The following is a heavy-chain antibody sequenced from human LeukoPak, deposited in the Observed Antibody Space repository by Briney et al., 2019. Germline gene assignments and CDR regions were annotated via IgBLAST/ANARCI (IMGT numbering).Heavy chain of an antibody. Sequence: GGSLRLSCAASGFTFSSYAMSWVRQAPGKGLEWVSVIYSGGSTYYADSVKGRFTISRDNSKNTLFLQMNSLRAEDTAVYYCAKDRYCSSTRCYGDFDYWGQGTLVTVSS. V-gene: IGHV3-23*03. CDR3: AKDRYCSSTRCYGDFDY. CDR1: GFTFSSYA. CDR2: IYSGGST. D-gene: IGHD2-2*01. J-gene: IGHJ4*02.